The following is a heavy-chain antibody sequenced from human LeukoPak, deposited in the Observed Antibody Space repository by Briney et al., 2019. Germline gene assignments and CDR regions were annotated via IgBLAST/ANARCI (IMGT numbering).Heavy chain of an antibody. V-gene: IGHV3-30*04. CDR3: ESRGYCSGGNCYTGAF. CDR2: TSSDGKNK. CDR1: GFTFSSHP. Sequence: RGSLRLSCAASGFTFSSHPMNWVRQAPGKGLEWVAITSSDGKNKYYADSVKGRFTISRDNSKNTLYLQMSSLRPEDTAVYYCESRGYCSGGNCYTGAFGGQGTLVIVSS. D-gene: IGHD2-15*01. J-gene: IGHJ4*02.